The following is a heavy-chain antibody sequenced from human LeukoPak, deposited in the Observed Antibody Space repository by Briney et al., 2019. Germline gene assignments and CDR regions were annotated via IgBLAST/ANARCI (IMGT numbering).Heavy chain of an antibody. V-gene: IGHV3-23*01. CDR3: AKERDSGWFDP. CDR2: ISGSGGST. CDR1: GFTFSSYA. J-gene: IGHJ5*02. Sequence: GGSLRLSCAASGFTFSSYAMSWVRQPPGKGLEWVAAISGSGGSTYYADSVKGRFTISRDNSKNALYLQMSRVRAEDTAVYYCAKERDSGWFDPWGQGTLVTVSS. D-gene: IGHD1-26*01.